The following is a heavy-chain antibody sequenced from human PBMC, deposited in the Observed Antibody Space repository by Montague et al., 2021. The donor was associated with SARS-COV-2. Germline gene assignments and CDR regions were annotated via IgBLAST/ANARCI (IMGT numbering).Heavy chain of an antibody. CDR2: INQSGST. D-gene: IGHD3-9*01. J-gene: IGHJ6*03. V-gene: IGHV4-34*01. CDR3: AGMRFFDWPPHYYMDV. Sequence: SETLSLTCAVYGGSFSVYYWSWIRQPPGKGLEWIGEINQSGSTNYNPSLKSRVTISVDTSKNQVPLKLSSVTAADTAVYYWAGMRFFDWPPHYYMDVWGKGTTVTVSS. CDR1: GGSFSVYY.